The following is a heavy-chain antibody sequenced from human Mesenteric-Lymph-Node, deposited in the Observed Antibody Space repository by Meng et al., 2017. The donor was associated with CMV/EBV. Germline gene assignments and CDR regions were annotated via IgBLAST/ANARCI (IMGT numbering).Heavy chain of an antibody. CDR2: IIPIFGTA. J-gene: IGHJ4*02. V-gene: IGHV1-69*05. CDR1: GGTFSSYA. CDR3: ARVGDWNQYYFDY. D-gene: IGHD1-1*01. Sequence: CKASGGTFSSYAISWVRQAPGQGLEWMGGIIPIFGTANYAQKFQGRVTITTDESTSTAYMELSSLRSEDTAVYYCARVGDWNQYYFDYWGQGTLVTVSS.